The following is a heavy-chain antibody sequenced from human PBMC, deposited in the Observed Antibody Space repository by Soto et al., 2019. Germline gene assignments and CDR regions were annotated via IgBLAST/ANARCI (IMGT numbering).Heavy chain of an antibody. Sequence: PGGSLRLSCAASGFTFSSYSMNWVRQAPGKGLEWVSYISSSSSTIYYADSVKGRFTISRDNAKNSLYLQMNSLRAEDTAVYYCARDSFFPAVAGRSPSGDFDYWGQGTLVTVSS. CDR3: ARDSFFPAVAGRSPSGDFDY. J-gene: IGHJ4*02. CDR1: GFTFSSYS. CDR2: ISSSSSTI. D-gene: IGHD6-19*01. V-gene: IGHV3-48*01.